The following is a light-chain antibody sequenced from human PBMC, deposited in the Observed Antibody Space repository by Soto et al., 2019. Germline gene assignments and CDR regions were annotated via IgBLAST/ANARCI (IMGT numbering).Light chain of an antibody. Sequence: DIQMSKSPSTLSASVGDRVTITCRASQSISVWLAWYQQKPGKAPKVLIWDASTLHRGVPSRFSGSGSGTEFTLTISSLQPDDFATYYCQQYNNYATWTFGQGTKVDI. CDR1: QSISVW. CDR3: QQYNNYATWT. V-gene: IGKV1-5*01. CDR2: DAS. J-gene: IGKJ1*01.